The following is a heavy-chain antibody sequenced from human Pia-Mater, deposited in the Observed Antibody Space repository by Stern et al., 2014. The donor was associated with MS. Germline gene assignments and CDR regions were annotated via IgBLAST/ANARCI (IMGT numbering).Heavy chain of an antibody. CDR1: GGTFNVYA. CDR3: ARDGRHTDNYGLEV. J-gene: IGHJ6*02. CDR2: IIPIFGTA. D-gene: IGHD3-9*01. V-gene: IGHV1-69*01. Sequence: QVQLVQSGAEVKKPGSSVKVSCKASGGTFNVYAINWLRQAPGQGLEWMGGIIPIFGTANYAQKFQGRVTITADESTRTSSMQLSSLRYDDTAVYYCARDGRHTDNYGLEVWGQGTTVTVSS.